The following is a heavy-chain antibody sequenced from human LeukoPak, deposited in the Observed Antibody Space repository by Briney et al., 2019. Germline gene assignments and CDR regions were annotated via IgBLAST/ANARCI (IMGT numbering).Heavy chain of an antibody. CDR3: ARDVFQRPYTAMAPPNPYDY. J-gene: IGHJ4*02. CDR1: RYTVAGSV. V-gene: IGHV1-18*01. CDR2: FGAYNGNT. Sequence: GAPVKVCCAAARYTVAGSVIRWVRRSPGHGVGWMGGFGAYNGNTNYAQKLQGRATMTTDTSTSTAYMELRSLRPDDTAVYYCARDVFQRPYTAMAPPNPYDYWGQGTLVTVSS. D-gene: IGHD5-18*01.